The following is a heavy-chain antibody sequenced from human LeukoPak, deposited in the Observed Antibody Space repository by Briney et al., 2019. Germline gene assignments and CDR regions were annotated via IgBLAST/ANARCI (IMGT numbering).Heavy chain of an antibody. Sequence: SETLSLTCTVSGGSISSYYWSWIWQPPGKGLEWIGYIYYSGSTNYNPSLKSRVTISVDTSKNQFSLKPSSVTAADTAVYYCAREEIRSWFDPWGQGTLVTVSS. J-gene: IGHJ5*02. CDR3: AREEIRSWFDP. V-gene: IGHV4-59*01. CDR2: IYYSGST. D-gene: IGHD5-24*01. CDR1: GGSISSYY.